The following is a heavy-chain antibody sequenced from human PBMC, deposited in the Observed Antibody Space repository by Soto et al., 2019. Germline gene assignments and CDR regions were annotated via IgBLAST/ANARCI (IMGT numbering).Heavy chain of an antibody. CDR3: ARHRGGSYPYYYYGMDV. D-gene: IGHD1-26*01. CDR1: GYSVTSYW. Sequence: PGESLKISYTGSGYSVTSYWIGWVRQMPGKGLEWMGIIYPGDSDTRYSPSFQGQVTISADKSISTAYLQWSSLKASDTAMYYCARHRGGSYPYYYYGMDVWGQGTTVTVSS. V-gene: IGHV5-51*01. CDR2: IYPGDSDT. J-gene: IGHJ6*02.